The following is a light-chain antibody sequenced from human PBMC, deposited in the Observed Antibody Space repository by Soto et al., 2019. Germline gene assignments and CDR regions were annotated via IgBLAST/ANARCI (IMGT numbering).Light chain of an antibody. CDR1: QSISSY. Sequence: DIQMTQSPSSLSASVGDRVTITCRASQSISSYLNWYQQKPGKAPKLLIYAASSLQSGVPSRFSGSGSGTDFTLTISSLQHEDFATYHCQQSYSTPRTFGQGTKLEIK. CDR3: QQSYSTPRT. V-gene: IGKV1-39*01. J-gene: IGKJ2*01. CDR2: AAS.